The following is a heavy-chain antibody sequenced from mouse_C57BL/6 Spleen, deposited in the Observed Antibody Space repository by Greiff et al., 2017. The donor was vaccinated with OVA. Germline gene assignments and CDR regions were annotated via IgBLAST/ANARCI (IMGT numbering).Heavy chain of an antibody. D-gene: IGHD1-1*01. J-gene: IGHJ1*03. V-gene: IGHV3-1*01. CDR1: GYSITSGYD. CDR3: ARDGGYYYGSSYWYFDV. CDR2: ISYSGST. Sequence: VQLKQSGPGMVKPSQSLSLTCTVTGYSITSGYDWHWIRHFPGNKLEWMGYISYSGSTNYNPSLKSRISITHDTSKNHFFLKLNSVTTEDTATYYCARDGGYYYGSSYWYFDVWGTGTTVTVSS.